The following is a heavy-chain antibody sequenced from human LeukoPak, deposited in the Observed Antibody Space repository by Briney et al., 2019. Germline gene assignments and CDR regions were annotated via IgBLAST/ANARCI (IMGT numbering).Heavy chain of an antibody. V-gene: IGHV3-21*05. CDR2: ISSSSSYT. D-gene: IGHD1-26*01. CDR1: GFTFSSYS. CDR3: ARPYSGSYSI. J-gene: IGHJ3*02. Sequence: PGGSLRLSCAASGFTFSSYSMNWVRQAPGKGLEWVSYISSSSSYTNYADSVKGRFTISRDNAKNSLYLQMNSLRAEDTAVYYCARPYSGSYSIWGQGTMVTVSS.